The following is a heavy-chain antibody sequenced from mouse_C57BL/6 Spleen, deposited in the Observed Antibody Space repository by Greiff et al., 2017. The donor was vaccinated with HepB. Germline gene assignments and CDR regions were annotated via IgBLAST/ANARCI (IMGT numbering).Heavy chain of an antibody. V-gene: IGHV1-82*01. J-gene: IGHJ3*01. D-gene: IGHD2-3*01. CDR3: AREDDGYPLAY. CDR2: IYPGDGDT. CDR1: GYAFSSSW. Sequence: VQLQQSGPELVKPGASVKISCKASGYAFSSSWMNWVKQRPGKGLEWIGRIYPGDGDTNYNGKFKGKATMTADKSSSTAYMQLSSLTSADSAVYFCAREDDGYPLAYWGQGTLVTVSA.